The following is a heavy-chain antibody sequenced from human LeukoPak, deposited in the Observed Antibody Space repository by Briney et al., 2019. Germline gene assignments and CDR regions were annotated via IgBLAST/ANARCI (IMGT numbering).Heavy chain of an antibody. CDR2: ISYDGSNK. D-gene: IGHD2-2*01. J-gene: IGHJ4*02. CDR3: ATADCRSPSCYRL. V-gene: IGHV3-30*03. CDR1: GFTFSSYG. Sequence: GGPLRLSCAASGFTFSSYGMHWVRQAPGKGLEWVAVISYDGSNKYYADSVKGRFTIYRDTSKNTLYLQMNSLRAEDTAVYYCATADCRSPSCYRLWGQGTLVTVSS.